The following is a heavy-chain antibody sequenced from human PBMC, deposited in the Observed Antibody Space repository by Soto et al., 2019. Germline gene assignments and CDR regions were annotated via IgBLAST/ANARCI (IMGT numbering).Heavy chain of an antibody. D-gene: IGHD6-6*01. CDR2: ISSRSYTI. Sequence: EVQLVESGGGLVQPGGSLRLSCAASGFSFSTYSMNWVRQAPGKGLEWVSYISSRSYTIYYVDSVKGRFTISSDNAKISLYLQMNSLRDEDTAVYYCARGGSSSDNGMDVWGQGTTVTVSS. V-gene: IGHV3-48*02. CDR3: ARGGSSSDNGMDV. J-gene: IGHJ6*02. CDR1: GFSFSTYS.